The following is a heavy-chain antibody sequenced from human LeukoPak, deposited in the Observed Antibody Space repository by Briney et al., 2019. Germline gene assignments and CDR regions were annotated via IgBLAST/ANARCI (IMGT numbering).Heavy chain of an antibody. V-gene: IGHV1-18*01. CDR1: GYPFSNYG. CDR3: ARDFWVRHSAPAPKDL. D-gene: IGHD2-2*01. CDR2: ISSYSGKT. J-gene: IGHJ5*02. Sequence: ASVKVSCKAPGYPFSNYGVSWVRQAPGQGLEWMGWISSYSGKTKYAQRFQGRVIMTTDTSTSTAYMELRSLRSDDTAVFYCARDFWVRHSAPAPKDLWGQGTLVTVSS.